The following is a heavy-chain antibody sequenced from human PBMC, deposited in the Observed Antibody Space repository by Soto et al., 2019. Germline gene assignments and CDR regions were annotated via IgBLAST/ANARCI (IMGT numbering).Heavy chain of an antibody. Sequence: QVQLQESGPGLVKPSGTLSLTCAVSGGSISSSNWWSWVRQPPGKGLEWIGEISHSGSTNYNPSLESRVTISVDKSKNQFSLKLSSVTAADTAVYYCARAAYSGSYYPADPWGQGTLVTVSS. CDR2: ISHSGST. V-gene: IGHV4-4*02. CDR1: GGSISSSNW. CDR3: ARAAYSGSYYPADP. D-gene: IGHD1-26*01. J-gene: IGHJ5*02.